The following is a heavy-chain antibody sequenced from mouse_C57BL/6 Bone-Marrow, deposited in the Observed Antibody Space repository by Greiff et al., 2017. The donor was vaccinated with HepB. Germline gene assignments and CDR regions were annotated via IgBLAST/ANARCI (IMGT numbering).Heavy chain of an antibody. CDR1: GFTFSSYA. CDR3: ARDDYSNSFAY. D-gene: IGHD2-5*01. V-gene: IGHV5-4*01. CDR2: ISDGGSYT. Sequence: EVQLVESGGGLVKPGGSLKLSCAASGFTFSSYAMSWVRQTPEKRLEWVATISDGGSYTYYPDNVKGRFTISRDNAKNNLYLQMSHLKSEDTAMYYCARDDYSNSFAYWGQGTLVIVSA. J-gene: IGHJ3*01.